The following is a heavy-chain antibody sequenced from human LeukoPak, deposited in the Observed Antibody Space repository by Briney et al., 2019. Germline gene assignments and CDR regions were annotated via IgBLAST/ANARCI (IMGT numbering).Heavy chain of an antibody. D-gene: IGHD4-11*01. CDR3: ARGASNYGLNYYYYYMDV. CDR2: INHSGST. Sequence: PSETLSLTCAVYGGSFSGYYWSWIRQPPGKGLEWIGEINHSGSTNYNPSPKSRVTISVDTSKNQFSLKLSSVTAADTAVYYCARGASNYGLNYYYYYMDVWGKGTTVTVSS. CDR1: GGSFSGYY. V-gene: IGHV4-34*01. J-gene: IGHJ6*03.